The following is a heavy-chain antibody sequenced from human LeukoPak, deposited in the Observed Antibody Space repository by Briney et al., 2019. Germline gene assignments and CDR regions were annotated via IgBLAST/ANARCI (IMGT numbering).Heavy chain of an antibody. J-gene: IGHJ4*02. Sequence: PPGGSLRLSCAASGFTFSSYAMKWVRQAPGKGLEWVSVMSSSGGGTYYADSVKGRFIISRDNSKNTLYLQMNSLRAEDTAVYYCAKDWGMSQRSRVPVSGWYVVWGQGTLVTVSS. CDR3: AKDWGMSQRSRVPVSGWYVV. V-gene: IGHV3-23*01. CDR2: MSSSGGGT. CDR1: GFTFSSYA. D-gene: IGHD6-19*01.